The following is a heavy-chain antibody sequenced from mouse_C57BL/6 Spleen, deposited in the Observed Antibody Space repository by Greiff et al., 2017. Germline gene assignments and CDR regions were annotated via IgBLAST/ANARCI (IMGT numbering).Heavy chain of an antibody. J-gene: IGHJ4*01. D-gene: IGHD4-1*01. Sequence: VKLVESGPGLVAPSQSLSITCTVSGFSLTSYGVHWVRQPPGKGLEWLVVIWSDGSTTYNSALKSRLSISKDNSKSQVFLKMNSLQTDDTAMYYCARHSKLVYYAMDYWGQGTSVTVSS. V-gene: IGHV2-6-1*01. CDR1: GFSLTSYG. CDR3: ARHSKLVYYAMDY. CDR2: IWSDGST.